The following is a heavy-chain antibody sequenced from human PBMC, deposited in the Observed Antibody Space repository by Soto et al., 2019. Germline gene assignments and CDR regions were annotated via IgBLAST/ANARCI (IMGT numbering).Heavy chain of an antibody. D-gene: IGHD6-13*01. V-gene: IGHV4-39*01. Sequence: QVQLQESGPGLVKPSETLSLSCTVSGGPITSGTYYWTWIRQSPGRGLEWIGSIHYSGSTYYNPSLESRITLSVGTSNNQFSLRLNSVTAADTAVYYCARRGGGSNWYAFDFWGQGTIVTVSS. CDR2: IHYSGST. CDR1: GGPITSGTYY. J-gene: IGHJ3*01. CDR3: ARRGGGSNWYAFDF.